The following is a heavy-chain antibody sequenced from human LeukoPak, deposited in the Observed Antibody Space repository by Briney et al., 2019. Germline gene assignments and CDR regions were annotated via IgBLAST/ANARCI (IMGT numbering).Heavy chain of an antibody. CDR1: GFTFSDYY. J-gene: IGHJ4*02. V-gene: IGHV3-11*01. D-gene: IGHD4-23*01. CDR2: ISSSGSTI. Sequence: GGSLRLSCAASGFTFSDYYMSWIRQAPGKGLEWVSYISSSGSTIYYADSVKGRFTISRDNAKNSLYLQMNSLRAEDTAVYYCAALDYCGFVDYWGQGTLVTVSS. CDR3: AALDYCGFVDY.